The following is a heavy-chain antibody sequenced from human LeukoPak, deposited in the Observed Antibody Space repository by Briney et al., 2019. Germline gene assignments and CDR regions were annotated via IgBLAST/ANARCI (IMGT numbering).Heavy chain of an antibody. V-gene: IGHV4-39*01. J-gene: IGHJ4*02. D-gene: IGHD1-26*01. CDR3: ARQRGGYSGEDFDY. Sequence: SETLSLTCTVSGGSISSSSYYWGWIRQSPGKGLEWIGNIYYSGSTYYNPSLKSRVTISVDTSKNQFSLKLSSVTAADTAVYYCARQRGGYSGEDFDYWGQGTLVTVSS. CDR2: IYYSGST. CDR1: GGSISSSSYY.